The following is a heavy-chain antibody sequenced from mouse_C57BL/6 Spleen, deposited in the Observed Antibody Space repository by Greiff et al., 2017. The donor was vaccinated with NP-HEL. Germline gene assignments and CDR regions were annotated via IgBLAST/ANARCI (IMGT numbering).Heavy chain of an antibody. CDR2: IYPGSGNT. D-gene: IGHD1-3*01. J-gene: IGHJ2*01. Sequence: QVQLKESGAELVRPGASVKLSCKASGYTFTDYYINWVKQRPGQGLEWIARIYPGSGNTYYNEKFKGKATLTAEKSSSTAYMQLSSLTSEDSAVYFCARGDNLDYWGQGTTLTVSS. V-gene: IGHV1-76*01. CDR3: ARGDNLDY. CDR1: GYTFTDYY.